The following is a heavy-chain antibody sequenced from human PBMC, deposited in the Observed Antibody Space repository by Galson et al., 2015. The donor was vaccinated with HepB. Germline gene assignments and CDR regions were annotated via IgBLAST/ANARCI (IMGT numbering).Heavy chain of an antibody. CDR3: ARLRGRGDY. CDR1: GFIFSDYY. D-gene: IGHD3-16*01. CDR2: ISGSSDYT. Sequence: SLRLSCAASGFIFSDYYMSWIRQAPGKGLEWVSYISGSSDYTNYADSVKGRFTISRDNAKKSLYLQMNSLRAEDTAMYYCARLRGRGDYWGQGTLVTVSS. J-gene: IGHJ4*02. V-gene: IGHV3-11*03.